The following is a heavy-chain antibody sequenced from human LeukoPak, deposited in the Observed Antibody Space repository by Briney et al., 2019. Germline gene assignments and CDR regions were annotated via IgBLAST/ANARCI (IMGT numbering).Heavy chain of an antibody. CDR3: ARDRYSSGWYRDYYYYMDV. J-gene: IGHJ6*03. D-gene: IGHD6-19*01. V-gene: IGHV4-34*01. Sequence: SETLSLTCAVYGGSFSGYYWTWIRQPPGKGLEWIGEMNHSGSANYNPSLKSRVTISVDTSKNQFSLKLSSVTAADTAVYYCARDRYSSGWYRDYYYYMDVWGKGTTVTVSS. CDR1: GGSFSGYY. CDR2: MNHSGSA.